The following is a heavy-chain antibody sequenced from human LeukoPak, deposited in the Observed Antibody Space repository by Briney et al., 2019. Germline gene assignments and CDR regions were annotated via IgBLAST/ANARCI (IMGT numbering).Heavy chain of an antibody. CDR2: INHSGST. CDR3: ARAGIAVSTTPYFDY. D-gene: IGHD6-19*01. J-gene: IGHJ4*02. Sequence: SETLSLTCAVYGGSFSGYYWSWIRQHPGKGLEWIGEINHSGSTNYNPSLKSRVTISVDTSKNQFSLKLSSVTVADTAVYYCARAGIAVSTTPYFDYWGQGTLVTVSS. V-gene: IGHV4-34*01. CDR1: GGSFSGYY.